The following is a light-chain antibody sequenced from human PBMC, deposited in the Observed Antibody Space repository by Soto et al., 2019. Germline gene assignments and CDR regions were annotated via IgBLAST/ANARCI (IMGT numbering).Light chain of an antibody. CDR3: QQYNTYQGT. Sequence: EIQMTQSPSTLSASVGDRVSITCRASQNIDKWLAWYQQKPQKAPKLLIFDASTLESGVPSRFSGSGSGTEFTLTISSLQPDDFATYYCQQYNTYQGTFGPGTKVDI. V-gene: IGKV1-5*01. CDR2: DAS. CDR1: QNIDKW. J-gene: IGKJ1*01.